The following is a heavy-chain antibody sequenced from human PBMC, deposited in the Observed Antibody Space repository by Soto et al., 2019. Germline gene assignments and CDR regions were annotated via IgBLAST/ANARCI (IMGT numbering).Heavy chain of an antibody. J-gene: IGHJ5*02. D-gene: IGHD6-19*01. CDR2: FDPEDGET. CDR1: GYTLTELS. V-gene: IGHV1-24*01. CDR3: ATVGSYSSGFDP. Sequence: ASVKVSCKVSGYTLTELSMHWVRQAPGKGLEWMGGFDPEDGETIYAQKFQGRVTMTEDTSTDTAYMELSSLRSEDTAVYYCATVGSYSSGFDPWGQGTLVPVSS.